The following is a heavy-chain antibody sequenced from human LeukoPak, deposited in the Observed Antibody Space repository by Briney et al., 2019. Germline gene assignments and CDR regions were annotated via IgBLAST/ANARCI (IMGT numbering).Heavy chain of an antibody. V-gene: IGHV7-4-1*02. D-gene: IGHD2-15*01. CDR1: GYTFTSYA. CDR3: AIYRGCSGTYFFDY. J-gene: IGHJ4*02. CDR2: INTNTGNP. Sequence: ASVKVSCKASGYTFTSYAMNWVRQAPGQGLEWMGWINTNTGNPRNAQGFTGRFVFSLDTSVSTAYLQISSLKAEDTAVYYCAIYRGCSGTYFFDYWGQGTLVTVSS.